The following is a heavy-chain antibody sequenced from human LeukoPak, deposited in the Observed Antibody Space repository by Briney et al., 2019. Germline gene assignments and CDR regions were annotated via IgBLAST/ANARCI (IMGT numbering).Heavy chain of an antibody. Sequence: GGSLRLSCAASGFTFSSYAMHWVRQAPGKGLEWVAVISYDGSNKDYADSVKGRFTISRDNSKNTLYLQMNCLRAEDTAVYYCARAPVWFGEWFFDYWGQGTLVTVSS. V-gene: IGHV3-30-3*01. J-gene: IGHJ4*02. CDR3: ARAPVWFGEWFFDY. CDR2: ISYDGSNK. D-gene: IGHD3-10*01. CDR1: GFTFSSYA.